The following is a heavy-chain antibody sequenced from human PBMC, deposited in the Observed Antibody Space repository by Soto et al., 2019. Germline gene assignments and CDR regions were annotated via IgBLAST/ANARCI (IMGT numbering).Heavy chain of an antibody. CDR2: IYPGDSDT. D-gene: IGHD3-22*01. V-gene: IGHV5-51*03. J-gene: IGHJ5*02. Sequence: PGESLKISCKGSGYSFTSYWIGWVRQMPGKGLEWMGIIYPGDSDTRYSPSFQGQVTISADKSISTAYLQWSSLKASDTAMYYCARVSSSDSSGYYPAPVLNWFDPWGQGTLVTVSS. CDR3: ARVSSSDSSGYYPAPVLNWFDP. CDR1: GYSFTSYW.